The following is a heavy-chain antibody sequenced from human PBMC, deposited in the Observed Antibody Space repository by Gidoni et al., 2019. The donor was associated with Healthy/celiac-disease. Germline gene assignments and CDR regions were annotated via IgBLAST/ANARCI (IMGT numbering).Heavy chain of an antibody. Sequence: SSYGMHWVRQAPGKGLEWVAVIWYDGSNKYYADSVKGRFTISRDNSKNTLYLQMNSLRAEDTAVYYCARDSEDGYTINQIDYWGQGTLVTVSS. V-gene: IGHV3-33*01. CDR1: SSYG. CDR3: ARDSEDGYTINQIDY. J-gene: IGHJ4*02. CDR2: IWYDGSNK. D-gene: IGHD5-12*01.